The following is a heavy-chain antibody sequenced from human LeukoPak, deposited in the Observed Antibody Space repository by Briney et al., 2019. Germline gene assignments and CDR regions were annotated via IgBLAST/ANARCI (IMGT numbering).Heavy chain of an antibody. Sequence: SETLSLTCTVYGGSINSYYWSWIRQPPGKGLEWIAYIYYSGSTNYNPSLKSRVTISIDTSKNQFSLKLRSVTAADTAVYYCAGTYCDSTTCYDAFDIWGQGTVVTVSS. CDR1: GGSINSYY. V-gene: IGHV4-59*01. CDR3: AGTYCDSTTCYDAFDI. D-gene: IGHD2-2*01. CDR2: IYYSGST. J-gene: IGHJ3*02.